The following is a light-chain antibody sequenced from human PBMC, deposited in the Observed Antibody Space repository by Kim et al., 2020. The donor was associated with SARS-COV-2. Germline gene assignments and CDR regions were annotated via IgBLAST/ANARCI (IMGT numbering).Light chain of an antibody. CDR1: QSLVDSNGRTF. CDR3: LQGTHWPRT. CDR2: D. V-gene: IGKV2-30*01. J-gene: IGKJ1*01. Sequence: LGQPASISCRSSQSLVDSNGRTFLHWFQQRPGQSPRRLIFDRESGVPDRFSGSGSGTDFTLEINRVEAEDVGIYFCLQGTHWPRTFGQGTKVDIK.